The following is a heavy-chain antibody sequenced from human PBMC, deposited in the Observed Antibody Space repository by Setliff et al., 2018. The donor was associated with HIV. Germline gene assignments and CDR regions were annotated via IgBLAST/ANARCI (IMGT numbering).Heavy chain of an antibody. CDR2: IYYSGTT. CDR3: AGRGGYNDWYFDY. D-gene: IGHD5-12*01. J-gene: IGHJ4*02. CDR1: GVSMSSHY. Sequence: TLSLTCNVSGVSMSSHYWSWIRQAPGQPPNKGLEWIGNIYYSGTTNYNPSLESRVTISIDTSKSQFSLKPTSVTTADTAMYYCAGRGGYNDWYFDYWGQGALVTVSS. V-gene: IGHV4-59*11.